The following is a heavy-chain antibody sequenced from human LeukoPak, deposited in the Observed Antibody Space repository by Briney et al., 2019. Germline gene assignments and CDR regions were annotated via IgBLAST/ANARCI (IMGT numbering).Heavy chain of an antibody. CDR2: IYTSGST. D-gene: IGHD3-9*01. V-gene: IGHV4-4*07. Sequence: SETLSLTRTVSGGSISSYYWSWIRQPAGKGLEWIGRIYTSGSTNYNPSLKSRVTMSVDTSKNQFSLKLSSVTAADTAVYYCAREGVDYDILTGYPDHYFDYWGQGTLVTVSS. CDR1: GGSISSYY. CDR3: AREGVDYDILTGYPDHYFDY. J-gene: IGHJ4*02.